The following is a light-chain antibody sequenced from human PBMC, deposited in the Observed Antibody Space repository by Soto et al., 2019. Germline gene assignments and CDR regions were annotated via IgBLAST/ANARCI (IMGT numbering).Light chain of an antibody. Sequence: QSVLTQPASVFGSPGQSITFSCTGTSSDVGGYNFVSWYQQHPGKAPKLMIYEVSSRPSGVSNRFSGSKSGNTASLTISGLQPEDEADYYCSSYTKSTTVVFGNGTKVTV. V-gene: IGLV2-14*03. CDR2: EVS. CDR3: SSYTKSTTVV. CDR1: SSDVGGYNF. J-gene: IGLJ1*01.